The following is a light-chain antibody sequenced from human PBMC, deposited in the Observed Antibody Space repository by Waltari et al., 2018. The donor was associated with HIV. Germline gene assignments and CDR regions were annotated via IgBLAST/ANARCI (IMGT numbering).Light chain of an antibody. Sequence: QSALTQPPSASGSPGQSVPISCTRTTSDIGGYNYVSWYQQHPGEAPRLIIYDVTKRPSGVPDRFSGSKSGNTASLTVSGLQAEDEAEYYCNSYAGSSKSYVFGTGTKVTVL. V-gene: IGLV2-8*01. CDR3: NSYAGSSKSYV. CDR1: TSDIGGYNY. CDR2: DVT. J-gene: IGLJ1*01.